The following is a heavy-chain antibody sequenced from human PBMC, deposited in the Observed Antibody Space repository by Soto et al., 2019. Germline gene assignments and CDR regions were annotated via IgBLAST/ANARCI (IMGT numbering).Heavy chain of an antibody. CDR3: VCYYYDSSGRFDY. D-gene: IGHD3-22*01. J-gene: IGHJ4*02. CDR1: GYTFTSYD. V-gene: IGHV1-8*01. Sequence: ASVKVSCKASGYTFTSYDINWVRQATGQGLEWMGWMNPNSGNTGYAQKFRGRVTITSDRSVSTAYMELSSLRSEDMVVYSCVCYYYDSSGRFDYWGQGTLVTVSS. CDR2: MNPNSGNT.